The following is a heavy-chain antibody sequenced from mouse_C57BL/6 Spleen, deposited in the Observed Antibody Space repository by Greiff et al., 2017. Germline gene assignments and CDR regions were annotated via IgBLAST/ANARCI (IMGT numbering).Heavy chain of an antibody. Sequence: VQLQQSGAELVRPGASVKLSCTASGFNIKDDYMHWVKQRPEQGLEWIGWIDPENGDTEYASKFQGKATITADTSSNTAYLQLSSLTSEDTAVYYCTAPYSNTWFAYWGQGTLVTVSA. CDR2: IDPENGDT. CDR3: TAPYSNTWFAY. J-gene: IGHJ3*01. V-gene: IGHV14-4*01. CDR1: GFNIKDDY. D-gene: IGHD2-5*01.